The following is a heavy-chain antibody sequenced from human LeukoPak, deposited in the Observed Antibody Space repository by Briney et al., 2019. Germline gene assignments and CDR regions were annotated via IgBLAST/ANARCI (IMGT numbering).Heavy chain of an antibody. V-gene: IGHV4-61*09. J-gene: IGHJ6*03. CDR1: GGSINSGTYY. Sequence: SETLSLTCTVSGGSINSGTYYWSWIRQSADKGLEWIGHIYSGGSTNYNPSLKSRVTISADTSKTQVSLRLSSVTAADTAVYYCARGSYCGITRCHTYYYMDVWGKGTTVTVSS. D-gene: IGHD3-10*01. CDR3: ARGSYCGITRCHTYYYMDV. CDR2: IYSGGST.